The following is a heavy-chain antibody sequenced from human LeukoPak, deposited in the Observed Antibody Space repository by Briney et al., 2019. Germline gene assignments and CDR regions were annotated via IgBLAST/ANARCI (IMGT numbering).Heavy chain of an antibody. Sequence: ASVKVSCKASGYTFTSYDINWVRPATGQGLEWMGWMNPNSGNTGYAQKFQGRVTITRNSSISTAYMELSSLRSEDTAVYYCARVKPWDGYNPYYLDYWGQGTLVTVSS. CDR3: ARVKPWDGYNPYYLDY. CDR1: GYTFTSYD. CDR2: MNPNSGNT. V-gene: IGHV1-8*03. J-gene: IGHJ4*02. D-gene: IGHD5-24*01.